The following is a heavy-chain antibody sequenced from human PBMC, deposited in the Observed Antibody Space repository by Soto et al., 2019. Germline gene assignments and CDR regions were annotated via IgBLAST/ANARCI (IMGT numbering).Heavy chain of an antibody. J-gene: IGHJ4*02. Sequence: PSQTLSLTCAISGDSVSSTSAAWSWIRPSPSRGLEWLGRTYYRSKWYSDYAVSVKSRITINPDTSKNQYSLQLNSVTPEDTAVYYCARGSYYSGWVWGQGTLVTVSS. CDR3: ARGSYYSGWV. CDR1: GDSVSSTSAA. CDR2: TYYRSKWYS. V-gene: IGHV6-1*01. D-gene: IGHD6-19*01.